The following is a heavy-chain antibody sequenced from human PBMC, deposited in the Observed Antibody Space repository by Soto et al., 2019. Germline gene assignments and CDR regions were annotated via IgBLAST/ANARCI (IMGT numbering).Heavy chain of an antibody. J-gene: IGHJ4*02. CDR1: GDSISSYY. CDR2: LYYGRSA. CDR3: ALRSMAVVPEY. Sequence: QVQLQESGPGLVKPSETLSLTCAVSGDSISSYYCMWIRQPPGKGLESIGYLYYGRSANYNPSLKRRVTLSLDTSTNQCSLTLSSMTAAATAVYYCALRSMAVVPEYWGQGTLVTVSS. V-gene: IGHV4-59*01. D-gene: IGHD3-22*01.